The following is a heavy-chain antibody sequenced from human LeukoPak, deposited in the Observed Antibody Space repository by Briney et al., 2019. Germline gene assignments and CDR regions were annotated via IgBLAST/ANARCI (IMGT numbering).Heavy chain of an antibody. J-gene: IGHJ4*02. CDR2: INTNTGNP. Sequence: ASVKVSCKASGYSFTGCAMNWVRQAPGQGLEWMGWINTNTGNPTYAQGFTGRFVFSLDTSVTTAYLQISSLKTEDTAVYYCARALSIAAAAGGYWGQGTLVTASS. CDR3: ARALSIAAAAGGY. V-gene: IGHV7-4-1*02. CDR1: GYSFTGCA. D-gene: IGHD6-13*01.